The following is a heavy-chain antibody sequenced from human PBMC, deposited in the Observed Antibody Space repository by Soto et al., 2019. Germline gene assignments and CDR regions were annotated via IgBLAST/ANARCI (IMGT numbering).Heavy chain of an antibody. Sequence: SETLSLTCAVYGGSFSGYYWSWIRQPPGKGLXXIXXIXXXXXTXXTPPLASRVAVSVDTSKNQFYLKMTSVTAADRAIYFCARYNSYAIDYWGRGTLVTASS. D-gene: IGHD2-8*01. V-gene: IGHV4-34*10. CDR3: ARYNSYAIDY. J-gene: IGHJ4*02. CDR1: GGSFSGYY. CDR2: IXXXXXT.